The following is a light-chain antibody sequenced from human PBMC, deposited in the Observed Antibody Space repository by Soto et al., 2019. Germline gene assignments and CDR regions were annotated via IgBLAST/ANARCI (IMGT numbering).Light chain of an antibody. Sequence: QSVLTQPASVSGSPGQSITISCTGTSSDVGSYNLVSWYQQHPCKAPKLMIYEGSKRPSGVSNRFSGSKSGNTASLTISGLQAEDEAEYYCCSYAGSSTFDVVFGGGTQLTVL. CDR2: EGS. V-gene: IGLV2-23*03. CDR1: SSDVGSYNL. J-gene: IGLJ2*01. CDR3: CSYAGSSTFDVV.